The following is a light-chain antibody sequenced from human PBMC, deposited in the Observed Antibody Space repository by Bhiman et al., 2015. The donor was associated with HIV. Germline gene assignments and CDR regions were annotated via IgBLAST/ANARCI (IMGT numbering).Light chain of an antibody. J-gene: IGLJ2*01. Sequence: SYELTQPPSVSVAPGKTARITCGGNNIGSKSVHWYQQKPGQSPVLLMYQDSKRPSGIPERFSGSNSGNTATLTIRGTQAMDEADYYCQAWDSSPVAFGGGTKLTVL. CDR2: QDS. CDR1: NIGSKS. V-gene: IGLV3-21*01. CDR3: QAWDSSPVA.